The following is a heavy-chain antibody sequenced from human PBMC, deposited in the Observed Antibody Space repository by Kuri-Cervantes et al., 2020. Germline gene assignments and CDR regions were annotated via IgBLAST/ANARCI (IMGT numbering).Heavy chain of an antibody. CDR3: ARGRQQLVDGMDV. CDR1: GYTFTGYY. V-gene: IGHV1-46*01. D-gene: IGHD6-13*01. J-gene: IGHJ6*02. CDR2: VNPSGGST. Sequence: ASVKVSCKASGYTFTGYYMHWVRQAPGQGLEWMGIVNPSGGSTSYAQKFQGRVTMTRDTSTSTVYMELSSLRSEDTAVYYCARGRQQLVDGMDVWGQGTTVTVSS.